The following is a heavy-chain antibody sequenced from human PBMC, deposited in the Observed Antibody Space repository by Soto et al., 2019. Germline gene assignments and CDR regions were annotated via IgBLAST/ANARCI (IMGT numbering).Heavy chain of an antibody. Sequence: QVQLVQSGAEVRKPGASVKVSCKTSGYTFTTYGISWVRQAPGQGLEWMGWISAYNGRTNYAQKHQGRVTMTTDTSTRTAYMELRSLRSDDTAVYYCARDYADISSGWYVDYWGQGTLVTVSS. D-gene: IGHD6-19*01. V-gene: IGHV1-18*01. CDR3: ARDYADISSGWYVDY. J-gene: IGHJ4*02. CDR2: ISAYNGRT. CDR1: GYTFTTYG.